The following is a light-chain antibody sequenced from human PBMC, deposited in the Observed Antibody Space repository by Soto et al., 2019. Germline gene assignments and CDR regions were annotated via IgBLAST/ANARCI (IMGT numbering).Light chain of an antibody. CDR2: EVS. CDR1: SSDVGGFNS. V-gene: IGLV2-14*01. CDR3: SSFTSSTTYV. J-gene: IGLJ1*01. Sequence: QSALTQPASVSGSPGQSITISCTGTSSDVGGFNSVSWYQQHPGKAPKLVIYEVSDRPSGVSNRFSGSKSGITASLTISGLQAEDEADYYCSSFTSSTTYVFGTGTQLTVL.